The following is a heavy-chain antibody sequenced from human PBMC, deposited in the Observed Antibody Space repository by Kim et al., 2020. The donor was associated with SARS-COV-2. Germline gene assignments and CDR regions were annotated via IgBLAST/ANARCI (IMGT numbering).Heavy chain of an antibody. D-gene: IGHD6-13*01. CDR1: GFTFSSYA. CDR2: ISGSGGST. J-gene: IGHJ6*02. V-gene: IGHV3-23*01. CDR3: AKEGDSSSWFDYYYGMDV. Sequence: GGSLRLSCAASGFTFSSYAMSWVRQAPGKGLEWVSAISGSGGSTYYADSVKGRFTISRDNSKNTLYLQMNSLRAEDTAVYYCAKEGDSSSWFDYYYGMDVWGQGTTVTVSS.